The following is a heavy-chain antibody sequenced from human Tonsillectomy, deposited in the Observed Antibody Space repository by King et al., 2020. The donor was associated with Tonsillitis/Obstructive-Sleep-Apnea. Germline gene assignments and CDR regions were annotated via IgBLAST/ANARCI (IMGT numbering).Heavy chain of an antibody. CDR1: GFNFDDYA. D-gene: IGHD1-26*01. CDR2: ISGDGDRT. CDR3: AKEASGGYHYYYYMEV. V-gene: IGHV3-43*02. J-gene: IGHJ6*03. Sequence: VQLVESGGGVVQPGGSLRLSCAVSGFNFDDYAMHWVRQAPGKGLEWVSLISGDGDRTSYTESVKGRFTISRDNSKDSLYLQMDSLRPADTALYYCAKEASGGYHYYYYMEVWGKGTTVTVSS.